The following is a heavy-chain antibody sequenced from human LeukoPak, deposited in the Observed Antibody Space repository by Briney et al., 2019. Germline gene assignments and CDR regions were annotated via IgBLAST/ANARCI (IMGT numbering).Heavy chain of an antibody. CDR2: VSSTGTTM. CDR1: GFTFSSYD. D-gene: IGHD3-10*01. J-gene: IGHJ4*02. V-gene: IGHV3-48*03. Sequence: GGSLGLSCAVSGFTFSSYDMNWVRQAPGKGLEWVSYVSSTGTTMQYADSVRGRFTIARDNTKNSLYLQMNSLRAEDTAVYYCARGTQSPVSGYFDFWGQGTLVTVSS. CDR3: ARGTQSPVSGYFDF.